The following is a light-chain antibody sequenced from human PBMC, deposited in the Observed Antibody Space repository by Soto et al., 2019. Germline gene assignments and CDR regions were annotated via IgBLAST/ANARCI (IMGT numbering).Light chain of an antibody. CDR3: QQYGASPLT. CDR2: GAS. J-gene: IGKJ4*01. CDR1: QSVTNNF. Sequence: EIVLTQSPGTLSLSPGERATLSCRASQSVTNNFLAWFQQKPGQAPRLLIYGASSRATGIPDSFSGSGSGTDFTLTISRLEPEDFAGYYCQQYGASPLTFGGGTKVEIK. V-gene: IGKV3-20*01.